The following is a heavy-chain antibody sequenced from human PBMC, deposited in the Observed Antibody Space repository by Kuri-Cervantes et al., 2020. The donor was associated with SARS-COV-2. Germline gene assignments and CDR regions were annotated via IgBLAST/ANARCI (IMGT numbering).Heavy chain of an antibody. CDR2: IWNDGSNK. J-gene: IGHJ4*02. CDR1: GFTFSTYD. CDR3: ARDGPDNTNPDY. D-gene: IGHD1-1*01. Sequence: GGSLRLSCAASGFTFSTYDMYWVRQAPGKGLEWVAFIWNDGSNKYYADSVKGRFTISRDNSKNTLYLQMNSLRAEDTAIYYCARDGPDNTNPDYWGQGTLVTVSS. V-gene: IGHV3-33*08.